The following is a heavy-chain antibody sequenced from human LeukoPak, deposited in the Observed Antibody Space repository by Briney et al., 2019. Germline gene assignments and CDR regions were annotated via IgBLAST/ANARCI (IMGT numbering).Heavy chain of an antibody. V-gene: IGHV4-38-2*02. Sequence: KSSETLSLTCSGSNYSISNSLYWGWLRQPPWKVLEWIGSIYRSGSTFYNPSLKSRVTISLDTSKNQFSLKLSSVTAADTAVYFCARGTYGYYMDVWGKGTTVTVSS. CDR1: NYSISNSLY. D-gene: IGHD4-17*01. J-gene: IGHJ6*03. CDR2: IYRSGST. CDR3: ARGTYGYYMDV.